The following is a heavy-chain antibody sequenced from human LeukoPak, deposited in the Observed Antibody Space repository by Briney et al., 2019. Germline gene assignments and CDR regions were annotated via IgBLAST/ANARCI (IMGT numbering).Heavy chain of an antibody. V-gene: IGHV3-23*01. CDR2: ISGSGGST. Sequence: GGSLRLSCAASGFTFTIYNMNWVRQAPGKGLEWVSAISGSGGSTYYADSVKGRFTISRDNSKNTLYLQMNSLRAEDTAVYYCAKGQTSYFDYWGQGTLVTVSS. CDR1: GFTFTIYN. J-gene: IGHJ4*02. CDR3: AKGQTSYFDY.